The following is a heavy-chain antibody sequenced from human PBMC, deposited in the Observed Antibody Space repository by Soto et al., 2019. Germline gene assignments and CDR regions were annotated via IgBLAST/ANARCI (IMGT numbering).Heavy chain of an antibody. CDR2: IYPGDSDT. D-gene: IGHD3-10*01. V-gene: IGHV5-51*01. CDR1: GYSFTTYW. J-gene: IGHJ4*01. Sequence: GESLKISCKGSGYSFTTYWIAWVRQMPGKGLGWVGLIYPGDSDTRYSPSFEGHVTISVDKSISTAFLQWNSLKASDNAIYYCARHSTSAPKDYWGQGTLVTVSS. CDR3: ARHSTSAPKDY.